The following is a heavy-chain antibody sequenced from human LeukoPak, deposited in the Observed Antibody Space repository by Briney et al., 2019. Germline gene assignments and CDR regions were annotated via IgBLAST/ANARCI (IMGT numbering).Heavy chain of an antibody. Sequence: PGGSLRLSCAASGFTFSSYGMSWVRQAPGKGLEWVSAISGSGGSTYYADSVKGRFTISRDNSKNTLYLQMNSLRAEDTALYHCAKDRVVVVGPALYFDYWGQGALVTVSS. J-gene: IGHJ4*02. V-gene: IGHV3-23*01. CDR1: GFTFSSYG. CDR2: ISGSGGST. D-gene: IGHD2-15*01. CDR3: AKDRVVVVGPALYFDY.